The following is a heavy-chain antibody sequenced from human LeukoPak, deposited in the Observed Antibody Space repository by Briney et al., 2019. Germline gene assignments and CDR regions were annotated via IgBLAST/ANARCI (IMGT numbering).Heavy chain of an antibody. V-gene: IGHV4-34*01. Sequence: SETLSLTCAVYGGSFSGYYWSWIRQPPGKGLEWIGEINHSGSTNYNPSLKSRVTISVDTSKNQFSLKLSSVTAADTAVYYCARGCGSGSYYMGNYYYYYMDVWGKGTTVTVSS. CDR2: INHSGST. CDR3: ARGCGSGSYYMGNYYYYYMDV. CDR1: GGSFSGYY. J-gene: IGHJ6*03. D-gene: IGHD3-10*01.